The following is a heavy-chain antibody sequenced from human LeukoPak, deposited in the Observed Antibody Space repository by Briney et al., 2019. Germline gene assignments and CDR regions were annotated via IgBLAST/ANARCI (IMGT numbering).Heavy chain of an antibody. Sequence: PGGSLRLSCAASGFTVSRNYMSWVRQAPGKGLEWVSVIYSDGKTYYADSVKGRFTISRDDSKNTLYLQMNSLRADDTAVYYCASLERWLQFWGQGTLVIVSS. CDR1: GFTVSRNY. CDR3: ASLERWLQF. V-gene: IGHV3-53*01. D-gene: IGHD5-24*01. J-gene: IGHJ4*02. CDR2: IYSDGKT.